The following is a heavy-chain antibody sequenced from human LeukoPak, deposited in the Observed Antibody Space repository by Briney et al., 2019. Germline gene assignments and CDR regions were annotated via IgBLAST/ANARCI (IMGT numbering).Heavy chain of an antibody. CDR2: IKQDGSEK. V-gene: IGHV3-7*01. Sequence: GGSLRLSCAASGFTFSSYWMSWVRQAPGKRLEWVANIKQDGSEKYYVDSVKGRFTISRDNAKNSLYLQMNSLRAEDTAVYYCARDEDFGRGWPAFDIWGQGTMVTVSS. D-gene: IGHD5-24*01. CDR1: GFTFSSYW. J-gene: IGHJ3*02. CDR3: ARDEDFGRGWPAFDI.